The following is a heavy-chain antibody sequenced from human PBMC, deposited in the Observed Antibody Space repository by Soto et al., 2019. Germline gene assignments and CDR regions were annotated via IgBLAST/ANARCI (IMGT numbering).Heavy chain of an antibody. D-gene: IGHD5-12*01. CDR3: ARGQEGVVATH. J-gene: IGHJ4*02. CDR1: GGSLSGYY. V-gene: IGHV4-34*01. CDR2: VKDGGHT. Sequence: QVQLQQWGAGLLKPSETLSLNCAVTGGSLSGYYWSWIRQPPGKGLEWIGEVKDGGHTNYSPSLRSRVTISSDTSNNQSSLRLNSVTAADTGVYYCARGQEGVVATHWDQGSLVTVSS.